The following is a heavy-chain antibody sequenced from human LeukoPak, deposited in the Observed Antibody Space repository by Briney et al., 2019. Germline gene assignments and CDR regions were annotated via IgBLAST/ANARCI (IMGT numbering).Heavy chain of an antibody. CDR3: TGGSGWYSPDY. Sequence: SGGSLRLSRAASGFTFSGSAMHWVRQASGKGLEWVGLIRSSTNNYATAYAASVRGRFTISRDASKDTTYLQMNSLKTEDTAVYYCTGGSGWYSPDYWGQGTLVTVSS. D-gene: IGHD6-19*01. CDR1: GFTFSGSA. CDR2: IRSSTNNYAT. J-gene: IGHJ4*02. V-gene: IGHV3-73*01.